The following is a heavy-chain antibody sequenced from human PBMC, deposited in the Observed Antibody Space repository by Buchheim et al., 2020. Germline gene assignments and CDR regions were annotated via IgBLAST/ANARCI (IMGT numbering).Heavy chain of an antibody. V-gene: IGHV2-70*15. CDR2: IDWDEDE. Sequence: QVTLRESGPVLVKPTQTLTLTCSFSGFSLSTNRMCVSWMRQPPGKALEWLARIDWDEDEYYSASLRARLTISKDTSRNKVVLTLTNVGPADTGTYYCARSPTDYFYQYGMDVWGQGTT. J-gene: IGHJ6*02. CDR3: ARSPTDYFYQYGMDV. CDR1: GFSLSTNRMC.